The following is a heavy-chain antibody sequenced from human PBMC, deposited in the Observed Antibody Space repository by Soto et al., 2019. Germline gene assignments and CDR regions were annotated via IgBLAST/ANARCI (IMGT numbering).Heavy chain of an antibody. CDR3: ARDLEVLRYFDWLLHYYGMDV. CDR1: GFTFSSYA. CDR2: ISSYGGST. Sequence: GGSLRLSCAASGFTFSSYAMHWVRQAPGKGLEYVSAISSYGGSTYYANSVKGRFTISRDNSKNTLYLQMGSLRAEDTAVYYCARDLEVLRYFDWLLHYYGMDVWGQGPTVT. D-gene: IGHD3-9*01. J-gene: IGHJ6*02. V-gene: IGHV3-64*01.